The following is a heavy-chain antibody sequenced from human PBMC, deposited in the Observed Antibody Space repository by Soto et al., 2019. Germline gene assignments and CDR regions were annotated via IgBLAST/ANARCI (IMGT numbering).Heavy chain of an antibody. J-gene: IGHJ4*02. CDR2: IGAYSGNA. CDR1: GYTLTEIS. Sequence: ASVKVSCKVSGYTLTEISMHWVRQAPGQRLEWVGWIGAYSGNANYAEKLQGRVTMTIDTSTSTAYMELRSLRSDDTAVYYCARDLGGWEDYWGQGTLVTVSS. CDR3: ARDLGGWEDY. D-gene: IGHD6-19*01. V-gene: IGHV1-18*01.